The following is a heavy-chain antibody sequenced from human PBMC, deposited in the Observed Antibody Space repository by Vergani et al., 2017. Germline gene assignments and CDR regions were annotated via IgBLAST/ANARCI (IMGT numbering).Heavy chain of an antibody. Sequence: QVQLQQWGAGLLKPSETLSLTCAVYGGSFSGYYWSWIRQPPGKGLEWIGEINHSGSTNYNPSLKSRVTISVDTSKNQFSLKLSSVTAADTAVYYCARGLSGWVHDAFDIWGQGTMVTVSS. V-gene: IGHV4-34*01. CDR3: ARGLSGWVHDAFDI. J-gene: IGHJ3*02. CDR2: INHSGST. CDR1: GGSFSGYY. D-gene: IGHD6-19*01.